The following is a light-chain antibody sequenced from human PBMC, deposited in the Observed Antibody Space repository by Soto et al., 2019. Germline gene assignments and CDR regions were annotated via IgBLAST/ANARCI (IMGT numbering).Light chain of an antibody. CDR1: SGHSSYI. J-gene: IGLJ3*02. Sequence: QPVLTQSSSASASLGSSVKLTCTLSSGHSSYIIAWHQQQPGKAPRYLMKLESSGSYNKGSGVPDRFSGSSSGADRYLTISNLQFEEEADYYCETWDSNTRVFGGGTKVTVL. CDR2: LESSGSY. CDR3: ETWDSNTRV. V-gene: IGLV4-60*02.